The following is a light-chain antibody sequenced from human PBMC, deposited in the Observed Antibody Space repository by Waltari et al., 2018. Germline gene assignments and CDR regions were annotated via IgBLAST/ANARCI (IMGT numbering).Light chain of an antibody. CDR2: QDS. CDR1: KLGDKY. J-gene: IGLJ2*01. CDR3: QAWDSSTPHVV. V-gene: IGLV3-1*01. Sequence: SYELTQPPSVSVSPGQTASITCSGDKLGDKYACWYQQKPGQSPVLVIYQDSKRPSGIPGRFSGSNSGNTATLTISGTQAMDEADYYCQAWDSSTPHVVFGGGTKLTVL.